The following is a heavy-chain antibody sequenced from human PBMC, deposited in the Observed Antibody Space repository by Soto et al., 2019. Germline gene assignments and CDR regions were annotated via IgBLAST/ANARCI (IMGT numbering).Heavy chain of an antibody. CDR2: IYTSGST. D-gene: IGHD1-26*01. J-gene: IGHJ4*02. CDR1: GGSINNYY. CDR3: ARVYSGSYYEFDY. V-gene: IGHV4-4*07. Sequence: LPETLSLTCTVSGGSINNYYWSWIRQPAGKGLEWIGRIYTSGSTNYNPSLKSRVTMSVDTSKNQFSLKLSSVTAADTAVYYCARVYSGSYYEFDYWGQGTLVTVSS.